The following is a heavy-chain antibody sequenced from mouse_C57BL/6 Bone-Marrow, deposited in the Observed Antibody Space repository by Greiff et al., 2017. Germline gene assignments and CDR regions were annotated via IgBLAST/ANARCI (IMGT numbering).Heavy chain of an antibody. D-gene: IGHD1-1*01. Sequence: QVTLKVSGPGILQPSQTLSLTCSFSGFSLSTFGMGVGWIRQPSGKGLEWLAHIWWDDDKYYNPALKSRLTISKDTSKNQVFLKIANVDTADTATYYCARQIYYYGSSRWYFDVWGTGTTVTVSS. V-gene: IGHV8-8*01. CDR3: ARQIYYYGSSRWYFDV. J-gene: IGHJ1*03. CDR2: IWWDDDK. CDR1: GFSLSTFGMG.